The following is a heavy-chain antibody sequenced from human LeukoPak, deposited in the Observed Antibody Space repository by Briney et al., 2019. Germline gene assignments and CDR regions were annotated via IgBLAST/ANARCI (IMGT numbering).Heavy chain of an antibody. D-gene: IGHD5-18*01. CDR2: FDPEDGET. CDR3: ATEGVDSYGYDY. CDR1: GYTLTELS. Sequence: ASVKVSCKVSGYTLTELSMHWVRQAPGKGLEWMGGFDPEDGETIYAQKFQGGVTMTEDTSTDTAYMELSSLRSEDTAVYYCATEGVDSYGYDYWGQGTLVTVSS. V-gene: IGHV1-24*01. J-gene: IGHJ4*02.